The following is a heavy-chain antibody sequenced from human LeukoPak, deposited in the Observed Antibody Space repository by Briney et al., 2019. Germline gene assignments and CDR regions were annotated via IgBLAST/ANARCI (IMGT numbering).Heavy chain of an antibody. Sequence: GESLRLSCAASGVTVSSNYMSWVRQAPGKGLEWVSVNSGGSTYYADSVKGRFTISRDNSKNTLYLQMNSLRAEDTAVYYCARDRGCRSGGSCYYFDYWGQGTLVTVSS. J-gene: IGHJ4*02. CDR3: ARDRGCRSGGSCYYFDY. CDR1: GVTVSSNY. CDR2: NSGGST. V-gene: IGHV3-53*01. D-gene: IGHD2-15*01.